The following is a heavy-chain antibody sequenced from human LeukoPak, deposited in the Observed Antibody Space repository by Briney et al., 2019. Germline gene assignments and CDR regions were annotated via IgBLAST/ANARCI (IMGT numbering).Heavy chain of an antibody. Sequence: SETLSLTCTVSGGSISSSSYYWGWIRQPPGKGLEWIGSIYYSGSTYYNPSLKSRVTISVDTPKNQFSLKLSSVTAADTAVYYCARINSQSRDAFDIWGQGTMVTVSS. V-gene: IGHV4-39*01. CDR3: ARINSQSRDAFDI. CDR1: GGSISSSSYY. CDR2: IYYSGST. D-gene: IGHD5-18*01. J-gene: IGHJ3*02.